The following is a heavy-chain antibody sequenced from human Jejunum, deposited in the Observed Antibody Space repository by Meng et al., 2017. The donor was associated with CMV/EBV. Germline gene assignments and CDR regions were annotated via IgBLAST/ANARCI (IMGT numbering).Heavy chain of an antibody. D-gene: IGHD4-11*01. V-gene: IGHV3-48*03. Sequence: SCAVSGFNLNSYERNWVRQAPGKGLEWVSYISGPGNTIYYADSVKGRFTISRDNAKNSLYLQMSGLRAEDTAVYYCARLQRAVFDYLGQGTLVTVSS. J-gene: IGHJ4*02. CDR2: ISGPGNTI. CDR1: GFNLNSYE. CDR3: ARLQRAVFDY.